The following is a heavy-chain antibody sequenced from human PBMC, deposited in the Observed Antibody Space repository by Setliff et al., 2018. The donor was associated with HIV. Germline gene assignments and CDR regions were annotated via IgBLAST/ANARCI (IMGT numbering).Heavy chain of an antibody. CDR2: IYHSGST. CDR1: GYSISSGYY. V-gene: IGHV4-38-2*02. Sequence: SETLSLTCTVSGYSISSGYYWGCIRQPPGKGLEWIGSIYHSGSTYYNPSLKSRVTISVDTSKNQFSLKLSSVTAADTAVYYCATGSGSFPPYNWFDPWGQGTLVTVSS. J-gene: IGHJ5*02. D-gene: IGHD3-10*01. CDR3: ATGSGSFPPYNWFDP.